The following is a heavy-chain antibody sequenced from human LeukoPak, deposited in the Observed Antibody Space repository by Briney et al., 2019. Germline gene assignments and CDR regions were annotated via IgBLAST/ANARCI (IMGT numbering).Heavy chain of an antibody. Sequence: ASVKVSCKASGYTFTGYYMHWVRQAPGQGLEWMGWISAYNGHTKYAEKVQGRVTMTTDTSTSTAYMELRSLRSDDTAVYYCARGGDGSHRRYYYDSSGQHYWGQGTLVTVSS. CDR2: ISAYNGHT. V-gene: IGHV1-18*04. CDR3: ARGGDGSHRRYYYDSSGQHY. D-gene: IGHD3-22*01. J-gene: IGHJ4*02. CDR1: GYTFTGYY.